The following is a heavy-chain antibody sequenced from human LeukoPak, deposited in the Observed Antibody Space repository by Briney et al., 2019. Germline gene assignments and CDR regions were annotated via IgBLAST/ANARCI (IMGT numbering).Heavy chain of an antibody. CDR3: ARDTNYYDTSGSPFDY. D-gene: IGHD3-22*01. CDR1: GFTFSSYA. Sequence: PGGSLRLSCAASGFTFSSYAMSWVRQAPGKGLEWVSAISGSGGSTYYADSVKGRFTISRDNSKNTLYLQMNSLRAEDTAVYYCARDTNYYDTSGSPFDYWGQGTLVTVPS. J-gene: IGHJ4*02. V-gene: IGHV3-23*01. CDR2: ISGSGGST.